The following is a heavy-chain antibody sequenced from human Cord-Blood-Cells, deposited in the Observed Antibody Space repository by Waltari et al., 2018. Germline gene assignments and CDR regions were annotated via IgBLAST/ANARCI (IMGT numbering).Heavy chain of an antibody. CDR1: GFTFRSYA. CDR3: ARAAAAGFDY. Sequence: VQLVESGGGVVQPGRSLRLSCAASGFTFRSYAMHWVRRAPGKGRGGVAVISYDGSIKYCADSVKGRFTISRDNSKNTLYLQMNSLRAEDTAVYYCARAAAAGFDYWGQGTLVTVSS. D-gene: IGHD6-13*01. CDR2: ISYDGSIK. J-gene: IGHJ4*02. V-gene: IGHV3-30*04.